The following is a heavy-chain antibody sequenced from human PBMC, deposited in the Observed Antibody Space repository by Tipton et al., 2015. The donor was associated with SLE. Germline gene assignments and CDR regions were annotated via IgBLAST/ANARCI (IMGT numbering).Heavy chain of an antibody. J-gene: IGHJ3*02. D-gene: IGHD6-13*01. CDR1: GYSISSGHC. V-gene: IGHV4-38-2*01. CDR2: IYHSGNT. CDR3: ASGVGYSSSWSTRDAFDI. Sequence: TLSLTCDVSGYSISSGHCWGWIRQPPGKGLEWIGSIYHSGNTYYNPSLKSRVTISVDTSKNQFSLKLGSVTAADTAVYYCASGVGYSSSWSTRDAFDIWGQGTMVTVSS.